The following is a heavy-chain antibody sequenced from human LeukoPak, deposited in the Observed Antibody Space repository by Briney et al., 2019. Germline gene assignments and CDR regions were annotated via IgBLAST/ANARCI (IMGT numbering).Heavy chain of an antibody. J-gene: IGHJ4*02. CDR2: ISDDGSNK. CDR3: AKEYDSGGYGANFDY. CDR1: GFTFSNYG. V-gene: IGHV3-30*18. Sequence: GGSLRLSCAASGFTFSNYGMHWVRQAPGKGLEWVAVISDDGSNKDYADSVKGRFTISRDNSRNTMYLQMDSLRAEDTAVYYCAKEYDSGGYGANFDYWGQGTLVTVSS. D-gene: IGHD3-10*01.